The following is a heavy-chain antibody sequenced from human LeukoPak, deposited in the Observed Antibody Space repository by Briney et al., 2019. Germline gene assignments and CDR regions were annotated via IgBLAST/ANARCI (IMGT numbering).Heavy chain of an antibody. CDR2: INPSSDAT. V-gene: IGHV1-46*01. CDR3: ARGYRKTRFDY. Sequence: GASVKVSCKASVYTSTTYDLHWVRQAPGQGLEWIGVINPSSDATTYAENFQGRVTMTSDTSTSTVYMELSSLRSEDTAVYYCARGYRKTRFDYWGPGTLVTVSS. J-gene: IGHJ4*02. D-gene: IGHD2-2*02. CDR1: VYTSTTYD.